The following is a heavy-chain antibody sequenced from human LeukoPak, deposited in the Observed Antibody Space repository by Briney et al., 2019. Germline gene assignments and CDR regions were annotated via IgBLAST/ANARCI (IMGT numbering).Heavy chain of an antibody. CDR3: ARAMDEAVADIFVY. Sequence: PSETLSLTCTVSGGSISGYYWSWIRQPPGKGLEWIGYISYSGTTHYNPSLKSRVTISRDTSKNQFSLKLSSLTSADAAVYYCARAMDEAVADIFVYWGQGTLVTVSS. J-gene: IGHJ4*02. CDR1: GGSISGYY. CDR2: ISYSGTT. V-gene: IGHV4-59*01. D-gene: IGHD6-19*01.